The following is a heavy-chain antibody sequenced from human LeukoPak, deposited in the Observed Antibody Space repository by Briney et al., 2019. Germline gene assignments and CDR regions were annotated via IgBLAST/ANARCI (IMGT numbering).Heavy chain of an antibody. Sequence: ASVTVSCKASGYTFTGYYMHWVRQAPGQGLEWMGWINPNSGGTNYAQKFQGRVTMTRDTSISTAYMELSRLRSDDTAVYYCARENYYGSGSYLVFWFDPWGQGTLVTVSS. D-gene: IGHD3-10*01. CDR1: GYTFTGYY. J-gene: IGHJ5*02. V-gene: IGHV1-2*02. CDR3: ARENYYGSGSYLVFWFDP. CDR2: INPNSGGT.